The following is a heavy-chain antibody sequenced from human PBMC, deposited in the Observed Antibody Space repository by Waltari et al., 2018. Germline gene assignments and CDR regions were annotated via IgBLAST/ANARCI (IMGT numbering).Heavy chain of an antibody. CDR2: IYYRGST. D-gene: IGHD3-22*01. Sequence: QVQLQESGPGLVKPSETLSLTCTVSGGSISSYYWSWIRQPPGKGLEWIGYIYYRGSTNYNPSLKSRVTISVDTSKNQFSLKLSSVTAADTAVYYCAREGRTPYDKMAFDIWGQGTMVTVSS. V-gene: IGHV4-59*01. J-gene: IGHJ3*02. CDR3: AREGRTPYDKMAFDI. CDR1: GGSISSYY.